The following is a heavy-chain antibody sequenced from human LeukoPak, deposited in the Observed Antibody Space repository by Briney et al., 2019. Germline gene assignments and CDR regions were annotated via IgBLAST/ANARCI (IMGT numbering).Heavy chain of an antibody. CDR1: GFTFSSYG. CDR2: IRYDGSNK. Sequence: PGGSLRLSCAASGFTFSSYGMHWVRQAPGEGLEWVAFIRYDGSNKYYADSVKGRFTISRDNSKNTLYLQMNSLRAEDTAVYYCAKDVDTAMVTFGYWGQGTLVTVSS. J-gene: IGHJ4*02. D-gene: IGHD5-18*01. CDR3: AKDVDTAMVTFGY. V-gene: IGHV3-30*02.